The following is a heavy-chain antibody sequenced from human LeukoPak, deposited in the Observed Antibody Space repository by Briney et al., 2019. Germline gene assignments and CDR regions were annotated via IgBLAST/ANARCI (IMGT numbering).Heavy chain of an antibody. Sequence: GGSLRLSCAASGLTFSTFGMHWVRQAPGKGLEWVAFIRFDGSNRYYAESLKGRFTISRDNSKNTLYLQMNSLRAEDTAVYYCAKGLDSGDYWGQGTLVTVSS. CDR1: GLTFSTFG. J-gene: IGHJ4*02. CDR2: IRFDGSNR. V-gene: IGHV3-30*02. CDR3: AKGLDSGDY. D-gene: IGHD3-16*01.